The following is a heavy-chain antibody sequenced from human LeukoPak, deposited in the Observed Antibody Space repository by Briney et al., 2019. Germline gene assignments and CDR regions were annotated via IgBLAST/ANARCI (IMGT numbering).Heavy chain of an antibody. V-gene: IGHV2-5*01. Sequence: SGPTLVNPTQTLTLTCTFSGFSLSTSGVGVGWIRQPPGKALEWLARIYWNDDKRYSPSLKSRLTITKDTSKNQVVLTMTNMDPVDTATYYCAHIPGYYDFWSGYSQLNWFDPWGQGTLVTVSS. J-gene: IGHJ5*02. D-gene: IGHD3-3*01. CDR1: GFSLSTSGVG. CDR2: IYWNDDK. CDR3: AHIPGYYDFWSGYSQLNWFDP.